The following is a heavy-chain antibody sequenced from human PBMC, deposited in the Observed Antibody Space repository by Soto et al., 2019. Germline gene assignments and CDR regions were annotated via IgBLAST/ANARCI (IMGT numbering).Heavy chain of an antibody. CDR2: INANNGGA. CDR3: AREGGSETLQPSYNWFDT. D-gene: IGHD6-25*01. J-gene: IGHJ5*02. Sequence: AASVKVSCKASGYTFTGFGFYIHWVRQAPGQGLEFMGWINANNGGAGSAQQFQGRVTVTRDTSITTVYMELSNLRSDDTAVYYCAREGGSETLQPSYNWFDTWGQGTLVTVSS. V-gene: IGHV1-2*02. CDR1: GYTFTGFGFY.